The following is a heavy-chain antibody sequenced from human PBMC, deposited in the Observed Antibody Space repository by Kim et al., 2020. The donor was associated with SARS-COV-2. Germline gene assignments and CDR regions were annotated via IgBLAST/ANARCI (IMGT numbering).Heavy chain of an antibody. V-gene: IGHV3-30*04. CDR3: ARYGGYSGSYFDY. J-gene: IGHJ4*02. D-gene: IGHD1-26*01. CDR1: GFTFSSYA. CDR2: ISYDGSNK. Sequence: GGSLRLSYAASGFTFSSYAMHWVRQAPGKGLEWVAVISYDGSNKYYVDSVKGRFTISRDNSKNTLYLQMNSLRAEDTAVYYCARYGGYSGSYFDYWGQGTLVTVSS.